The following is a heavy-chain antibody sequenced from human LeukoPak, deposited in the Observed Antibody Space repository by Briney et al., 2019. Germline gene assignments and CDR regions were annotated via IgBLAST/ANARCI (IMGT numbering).Heavy chain of an antibody. CDR1: GFTFSSYS. CDR2: ISSSSSYI. CDR3: AKVRYYYDSSGYY. V-gene: IGHV3-21*04. D-gene: IGHD3-22*01. Sequence: PGGSLRLSCAASGFTFSSYSMNWVRQAPGKGLEWVSSISSSSSYIYYADSVKGRFTISRDNSKNTLYLQMNSLRAEDTAVYYCAKVRYYYDSSGYYWGQGTLVTVSS. J-gene: IGHJ4*02.